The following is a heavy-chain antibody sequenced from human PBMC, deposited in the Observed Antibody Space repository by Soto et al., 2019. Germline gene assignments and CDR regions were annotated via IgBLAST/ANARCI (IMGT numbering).Heavy chain of an antibody. J-gene: IGHJ4*02. V-gene: IGHV4-59*01. D-gene: IGHD6-19*01. CDR3: ARETPYSSGWYDY. Sequence: PSETLSLTCTVSGGSISSYYWSWIRQPPGKGLEWIGYIYYSGSTNYNPSLKSRVTISVDTSKNQFSLKLSSVTAADTAVYYCARETPYSSGWYDYWGQGTLVTVS. CDR1: GGSISSYY. CDR2: IYYSGST.